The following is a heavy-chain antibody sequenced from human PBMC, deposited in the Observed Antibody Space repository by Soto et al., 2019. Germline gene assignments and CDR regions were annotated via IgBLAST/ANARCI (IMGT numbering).Heavy chain of an antibody. V-gene: IGHV4-39*01. CDR1: GDSLTRSSHY. Sequence: SETLSLSCTVSGDSLTRSSHYWGWIRQPPGKGLEWIGSFYYIESNSYNPSLKSRVTISVDTFKNQFSLRMSSVTAADTAMYYCARHVYGIRYDFWGQVTSVTVS. CDR3: ARHVYGIRYDF. D-gene: IGHD2-8*01. CDR2: FYYIESN. J-gene: IGHJ4*02.